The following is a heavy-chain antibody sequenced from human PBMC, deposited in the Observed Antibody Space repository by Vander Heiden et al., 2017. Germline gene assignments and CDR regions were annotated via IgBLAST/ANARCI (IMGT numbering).Heavy chain of an antibody. V-gene: IGHV1-2*02. J-gene: IGHJ6*02. CDR3: ARSWYYYGSGSYYRGYGMDV. CDR2: INPNSGGT. CDR1: GYPFTGYY. Sequence: QVQLVQSGAEVKKPGASVKVSCKASGYPFTGYYLPWVRQAPGQGLEWMGWINPNSGGTNYAQKFQGRVTMTRDTSISTAYMELSRLRSDDTAVYYCARSWYYYGSGSYYRGYGMDVWGQGTTVTVSS. D-gene: IGHD3-10*01.